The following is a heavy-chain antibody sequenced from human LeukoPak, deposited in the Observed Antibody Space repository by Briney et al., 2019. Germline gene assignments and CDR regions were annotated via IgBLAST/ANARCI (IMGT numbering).Heavy chain of an antibody. D-gene: IGHD2-8*01. CDR1: GSTFSDYY. Sequence: PGGSLRLSCAASGSTFSDYYMSWIRQAPGKGLEWVSYISSSGSTIYYADSVKGRFTISRDNAKNSLYLQMNSLRAEDTAVYYCASTVSGYCTNGVCLDVWGKGTTVTVSS. V-gene: IGHV3-11*04. CDR2: ISSSGSTI. CDR3: ASTVSGYCTNGVCLDV. J-gene: IGHJ6*04.